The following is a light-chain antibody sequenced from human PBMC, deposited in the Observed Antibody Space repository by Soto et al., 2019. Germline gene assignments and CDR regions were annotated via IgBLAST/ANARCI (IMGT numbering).Light chain of an antibody. Sequence: EIVLTQSPGTLSLSPGERATLSCRASQSIRSNYVAWYQQKPGQGPRLLIYGASSRATGIPDRFSGSGSGTDFTLTISRLEPEDFAVYYCHQYGNTLWTFGQGTKVDIK. J-gene: IGKJ1*01. V-gene: IGKV3-20*01. CDR3: HQYGNTLWT. CDR1: QSIRSNY. CDR2: GAS.